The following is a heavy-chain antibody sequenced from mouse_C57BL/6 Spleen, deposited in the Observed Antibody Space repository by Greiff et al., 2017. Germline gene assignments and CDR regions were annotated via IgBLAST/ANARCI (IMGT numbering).Heavy chain of an antibody. CDR3: ARGAVVYWYFDV. V-gene: IGHV1-78*01. D-gene: IGHD1-1*01. J-gene: IGHJ1*03. CDR1: GYTFTDHT. Sequence: QVQLQQSDAELVKPGASVKISCKVSGYTFTDHTIHWMKQRPEPGLEWIGYIYPRDGSTKYNEKFKGKATLTADKSSSTASMQLNSLTSEDSAVYFCARGAVVYWYFDVWGTGTTVTVSS. CDR2: IYPRDGST.